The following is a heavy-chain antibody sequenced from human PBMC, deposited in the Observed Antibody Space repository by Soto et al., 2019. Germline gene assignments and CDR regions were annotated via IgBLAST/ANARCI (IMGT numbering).Heavy chain of an antibody. D-gene: IGHD6-19*01. J-gene: IGHJ5*02. V-gene: IGHV1-18*01. Sequence: ASVKVSCKASGYTFTSYGISLVRQAPGQGLEWMGWISAYNGNTNYAQKLQGRVTMTTDTSTSTAYMELRSLRSDDTAVYYCAREGYSSGWYSWRNWFDPWGQGTLVTVSS. CDR2: ISAYNGNT. CDR1: GYTFTSYG. CDR3: AREGYSSGWYSWRNWFDP.